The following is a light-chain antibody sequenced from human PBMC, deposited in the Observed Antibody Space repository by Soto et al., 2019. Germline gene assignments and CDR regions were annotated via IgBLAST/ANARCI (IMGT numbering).Light chain of an antibody. J-gene: IGKJ1*01. CDR1: QSVSSSY. CDR3: QQYGSSPPTWT. V-gene: IGKV3-20*01. Sequence: EMVLTQSPGTLSLSPGERATLSCRASQSVSSSYLAWYQQKPGQAPRLLIYGASSRATGIPDRFSGSGSGTDFTLTLSRLEPEDFAVYYCQQYGSSPPTWTFGQGTKVDIK. CDR2: GAS.